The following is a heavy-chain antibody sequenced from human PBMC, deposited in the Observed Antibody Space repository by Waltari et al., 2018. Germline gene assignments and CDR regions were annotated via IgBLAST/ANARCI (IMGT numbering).Heavy chain of an antibody. D-gene: IGHD3-22*01. J-gene: IGHJ3*02. CDR3: VLLYDSSGYWVDAFDI. Sequence: QVQLVQSGAEVKKPGSSVKVSCKASGGTFSSYAISWVRQAPVQGLEWMGGFKPIFVTANCAQKFQGRVTITADESTSTAYMELSSLRSEDTAVYYCVLLYDSSGYWVDAFDIWGQGTMVTVSS. CDR1: GGTFSSYA. CDR2: FKPIFVTA. V-gene: IGHV1-69*01.